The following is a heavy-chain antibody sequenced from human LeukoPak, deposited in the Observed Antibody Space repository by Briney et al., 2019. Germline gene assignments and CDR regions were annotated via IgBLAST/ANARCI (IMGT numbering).Heavy chain of an antibody. Sequence: GGSLRLSCTASGFTFSSSWMSWVRQAPGRGLEWVASIKQDGSQKYYVDSVKGRFTIYRDNAKNSMYLQMNSLRAEDTAVYYCARLFGGVTTFDYWGQGTLVTVSS. J-gene: IGHJ4*02. CDR2: IKQDGSQK. CDR1: GFTFSSSW. D-gene: IGHD2-8*02. V-gene: IGHV3-7*01. CDR3: ARLFGGVTTFDY.